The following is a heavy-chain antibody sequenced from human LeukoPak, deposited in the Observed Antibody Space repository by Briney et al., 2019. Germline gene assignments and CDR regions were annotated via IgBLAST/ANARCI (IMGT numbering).Heavy chain of an antibody. V-gene: IGHV3-30*03. D-gene: IGHD2-21*01. Sequence: GRSLRLSCAASGFIFSSYVMHWVRQAPGKGLEWVALISSDASNKYYADSVRGRFTISRDNSKNTLYPQMNSLRTEDTAVYYCASKWYCGGDCYYQIDYWGQGNLVTVSS. CDR3: ASKWYCGGDCYYQIDY. J-gene: IGHJ4*02. CDR2: ISSDASNK. CDR1: GFIFSSYV.